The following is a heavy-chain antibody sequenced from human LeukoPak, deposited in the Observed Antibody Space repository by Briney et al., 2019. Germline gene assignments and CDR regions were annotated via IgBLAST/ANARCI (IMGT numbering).Heavy chain of an antibody. J-gene: IGHJ4*02. CDR2: TAYDGSVK. CDR1: GFPFSTFG. CDR3: AKDRTVVGATSFDY. Sequence: PGRSLRLSCAASGFPFSTFGMHCVRQAPGKGLEWVAATAYDGSVKYYPDSLKGRLTISRDNSKNTLYLQMNSLRAEDTAVYSCAKDRTVVGATSFDYWGLGTLVTVSS. D-gene: IGHD1-26*01. V-gene: IGHV3-30*18.